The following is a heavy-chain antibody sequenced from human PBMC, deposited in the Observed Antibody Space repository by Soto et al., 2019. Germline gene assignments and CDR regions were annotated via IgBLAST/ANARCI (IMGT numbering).Heavy chain of an antibody. J-gene: IGHJ4*02. CDR2: IFYSLSP. Sequence: QVQVQEWGPGLVKASDSETLSLTCSVSGDSISRYHWSWIRQPPGKGLEWIGYIFYSLSPTYNPSLESRATISIDRSQNQVSLKMTSVTASDTAVYYCAGGAMGQFFEHWGQGTLVPVSS. CDR1: GDSISRYH. V-gene: IGHV4-59*01. D-gene: IGHD3-16*01. CDR3: AGGAMGQFFEH.